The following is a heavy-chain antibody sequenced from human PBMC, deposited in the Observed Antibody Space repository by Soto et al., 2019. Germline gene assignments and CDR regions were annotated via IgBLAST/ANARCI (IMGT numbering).Heavy chain of an antibody. CDR1: GFTFSSYA. CDR2: ISYDGSNK. V-gene: IGHV3-30-3*01. Sequence: GGSLRLSCAASGFTFSSYAMHWVRQAPGKGLEWVAVISYDGSNKYYADSVKGRFTISRDNSKNTLYLQMNSLRAEDTAVYYCARDRPVSITMIVVAHDAFDIWGQGTMVTGSS. CDR3: ARDRPVSITMIVVAHDAFDI. J-gene: IGHJ3*02. D-gene: IGHD3-22*01.